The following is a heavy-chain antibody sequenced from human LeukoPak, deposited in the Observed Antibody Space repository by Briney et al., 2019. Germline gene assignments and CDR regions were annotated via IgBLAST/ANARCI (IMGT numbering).Heavy chain of an antibody. CDR3: ARGRQIDIVVVPAARGSSAYDY. Sequence: SETLFLTCAVYGGSFSGYYWSWIRQPPGKGLEGIGEINHSGSTNYNPSLKGRVTISVDTSKNQFSLKLSSVTAADTAVYYCARGRQIDIVVVPAARGSSAYDYWGQGTLVTVSS. CDR1: GGSFSGYY. J-gene: IGHJ4*02. V-gene: IGHV4-34*01. D-gene: IGHD2-2*01. CDR2: INHSGST.